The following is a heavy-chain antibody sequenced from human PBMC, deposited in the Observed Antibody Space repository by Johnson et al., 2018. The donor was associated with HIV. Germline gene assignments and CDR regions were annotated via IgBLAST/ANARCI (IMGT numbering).Heavy chain of an antibody. CDR3: ARERITMIVNDAFDI. CDR1: GFTVSNNY. J-gene: IGHJ3*02. Sequence: VQLVESGGGLIQPGGSLRLSCAASGFTVSNNYMTWVRQAPGKGLEWVSVIYSGGNTYYADSVKGRFTISRDNSKNTLYLQMNSLRTEDTAVYYCARERITMIVNDAFDIWGQGTMVTVSS. V-gene: IGHV3-66*01. D-gene: IGHD3-22*01. CDR2: IYSGGNT.